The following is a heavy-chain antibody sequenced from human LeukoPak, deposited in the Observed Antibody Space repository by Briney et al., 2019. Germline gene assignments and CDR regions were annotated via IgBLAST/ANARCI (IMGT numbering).Heavy chain of an antibody. D-gene: IGHD6-13*01. J-gene: IGHJ4*02. CDR2: IKDDGSEK. CDR3: ARARDSSWDY. Sequence: GGSLRLSCAASGFTSSSSWMSWVRQAPGERLEWVANIKDDGSEKYYVDSVKGRFTISRDDAKNSLYLQMNSLRAEDTAVYYCARARDSSWDYWGQGTLVTVSS. V-gene: IGHV3-7*03. CDR1: GFTSSSSW.